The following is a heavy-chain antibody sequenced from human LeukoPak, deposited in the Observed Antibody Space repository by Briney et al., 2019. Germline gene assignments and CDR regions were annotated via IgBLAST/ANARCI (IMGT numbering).Heavy chain of an antibody. V-gene: IGHV4-39*01. CDR2: NYYSRST. CDR1: GGSISSSCYY. D-gene: IGHD2-2*01. Sequence: SETLSLTCTVSGGSISSSCYYWGWVRQAPGRGRELIARNYYSRSTYDNPSLKSRVTISVDTSKSQFSLNLNSVTGADTAVYYCARHEVVPTIYDAFDMWGQGTMVTVSS. CDR3: ARHEVVPTIYDAFDM. J-gene: IGHJ3*02.